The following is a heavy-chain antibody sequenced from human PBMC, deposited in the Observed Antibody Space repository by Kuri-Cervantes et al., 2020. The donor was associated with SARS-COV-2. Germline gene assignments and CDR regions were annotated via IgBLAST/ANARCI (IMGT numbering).Heavy chain of an antibody. Sequence: GESLKISCQGSANSFTGYWIGWVRQMPGKGLEWMGMIDPSDSYTNYSPSFQGHVTISADKSISTAYLQWSSLKASGTAMYYCAVRGGYCSSTSCQYNYYYYYGMDVWDQGTTVTVSS. V-gene: IGHV5-10-1*01. J-gene: IGHJ6*02. CDR1: ANSFTGYW. CDR2: IDPSDSYT. D-gene: IGHD2-2*01. CDR3: AVRGGYCSSTSCQYNYYYYYGMDV.